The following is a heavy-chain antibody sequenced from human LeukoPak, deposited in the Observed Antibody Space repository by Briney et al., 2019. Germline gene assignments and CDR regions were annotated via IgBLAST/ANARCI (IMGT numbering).Heavy chain of an antibody. Sequence: SETLSLTCTVSGGSISSYYWGWIRQPPGKGLEWIGYIYYSGSTNYNPSLKSRVTISVDTSKNQFSLKLSSVTAADTAVYYCARHNFIAAGAFDIWGQGTMVTVSS. CDR1: GGSISSYY. CDR2: IYYSGST. CDR3: ARHNFIAAGAFDI. D-gene: IGHD6-25*01. V-gene: IGHV4-59*08. J-gene: IGHJ3*02.